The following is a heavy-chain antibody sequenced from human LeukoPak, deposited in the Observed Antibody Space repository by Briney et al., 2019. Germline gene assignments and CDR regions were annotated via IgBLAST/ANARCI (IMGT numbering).Heavy chain of an antibody. Sequence: GGPLRLSCAASGFTFSRYAMSWVPQAPGQGLEWVSAISDSCGRTYYADSVKGRFTISRDNSKNTLYLQMSSLRAEDTAVYYCAKQDIRSSAWYDWGQGTLVTVSS. V-gene: IGHV3-23*01. D-gene: IGHD6-19*01. CDR2: ISDSCGRT. CDR3: AKQDIRSSAWYD. J-gene: IGHJ4*02. CDR1: GFTFSRYA.